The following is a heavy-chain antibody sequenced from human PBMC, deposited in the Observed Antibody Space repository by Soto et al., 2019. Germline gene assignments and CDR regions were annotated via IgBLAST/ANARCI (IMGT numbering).Heavy chain of an antibody. CDR2: IYHSGST. CDR3: AGYYYDSSGYPPEAFDI. J-gene: IGHJ3*02. V-gene: IGHV4-4*02. D-gene: IGHD3-22*01. CDR1: GGSIISSNW. Sequence: PSETLSLTCAVPGGSIISSNWWSWVRQPPGKGLEWIGEIYHSGSTYYNPSLKSRVTISVDTSKNQFSLKLSSVTAADTAVYYCAGYYYDSSGYPPEAFDIWGQGTMVTVSS.